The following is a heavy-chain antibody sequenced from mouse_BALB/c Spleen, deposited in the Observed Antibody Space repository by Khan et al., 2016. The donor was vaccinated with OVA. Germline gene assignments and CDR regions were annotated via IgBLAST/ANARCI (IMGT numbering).Heavy chain of an antibody. D-gene: IGHD1-1*02. V-gene: IGHV5-4*02. CDR1: GFTFSDYY. CDR3: SRAGYGGFAY. CDR2: ISDGGSST. J-gene: IGHJ3*01. Sequence: EVELVESGGGLVKPGGSLKLSCAASGFTFSDYYMYWVRQTPEKRLEWVATISDGGSSTSYPDSVKGRFTISRDNAKNNLYLQMSGLKSEDTAIYYCSRAGYGGFAYWGQGTPVTVSA.